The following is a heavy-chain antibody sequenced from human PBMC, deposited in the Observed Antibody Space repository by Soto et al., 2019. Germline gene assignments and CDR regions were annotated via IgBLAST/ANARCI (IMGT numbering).Heavy chain of an antibody. Sequence: SETLSLTCTVSGGSISSGGYYWSWIRQHPGKGLEWIGYIYYSGSTYYNPSLKSRVTISVDTSKNQFSLKLSSVTAADTAVYYCARDKYSRYCSGGSCQVFDPWGQGTLVTVSS. V-gene: IGHV4-31*03. CDR1: GGSISSGGYY. D-gene: IGHD2-15*01. J-gene: IGHJ5*02. CDR3: ARDKYSRYCSGGSCQVFDP. CDR2: IYYSGST.